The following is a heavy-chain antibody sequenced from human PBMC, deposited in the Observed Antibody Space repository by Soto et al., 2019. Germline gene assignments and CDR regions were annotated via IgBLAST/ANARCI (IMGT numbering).Heavy chain of an antibody. Sequence: QVQLVQSGAEVKKPGVSVKVSGKATGYTFTSYGISWVRQAPGEGLEWMGWICAYNGNTNYAQKLQGRVTMTTDTSTSTAYMELRSLRSDDTAVYYCARDRPSVWSSRPIDYWGQGTLVTVSS. CDR2: ICAYNGNT. CDR1: GYTFTSYG. V-gene: IGHV1-18*01. CDR3: ARDRPSVWSSRPIDY. J-gene: IGHJ4*02. D-gene: IGHD6-13*01.